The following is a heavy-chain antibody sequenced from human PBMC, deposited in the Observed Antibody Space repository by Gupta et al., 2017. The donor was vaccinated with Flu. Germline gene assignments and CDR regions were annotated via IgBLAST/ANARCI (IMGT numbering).Heavy chain of an antibody. CDR2: IANDGSNK. V-gene: IGHV3-30*18. J-gene: IGHJ6*03. CDR1: GLTFSSYG. Sequence: QVQLVESGGGVVQPGTSLRLSCAASGLTFSSYGMHWVRQAPGKGLEWVADIANDGSNKEYGDSVRGRFTISRDNSKNTLSLEMDSLRVEDTAVYYCAKDGPWTTSCPYYCYYMDVWGKGTTVTVSS. D-gene: IGHD2-2*01. CDR3: AKDGPWTTSCPYYCYYMDV.